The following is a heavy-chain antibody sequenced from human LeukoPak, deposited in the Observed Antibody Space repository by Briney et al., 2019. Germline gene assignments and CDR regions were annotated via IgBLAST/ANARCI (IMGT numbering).Heavy chain of an antibody. CDR2: ISSSSRTI. J-gene: IGHJ4*02. D-gene: IGHD3-10*01. CDR1: GFTLSSYS. CDR3: AKLAVSWVRGVIVS. Sequence: PGGSLRLSCAASGFTLSSYSMNWVRQAPGRGLEWVSYISSSSRTIYYADSVKGRFTISRDNSKNTLYLQMNSLRAEDTAVYYCAKLAVSWVRGVIVSWGQGTLVTVSS. V-gene: IGHV3-48*01.